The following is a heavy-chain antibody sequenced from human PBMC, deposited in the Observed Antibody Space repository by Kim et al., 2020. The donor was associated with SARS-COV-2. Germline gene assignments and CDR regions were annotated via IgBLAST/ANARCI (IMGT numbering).Heavy chain of an antibody. D-gene: IGHD2-2*02. V-gene: IGHV3-30-3*01. Sequence: GGSLRLSCAASGFTFSSYAMHWVRQAPGKGLEWVAVISYDGSNKYYADSVKGRFTISRDNSKNTLYLQMNSLRAEDTAVYYCASSVPAAISLRVQYYYYYYGMDVWGQGTTVTVSS. CDR1: GFTFSSYA. CDR3: ASSVPAAISLRVQYYYYYYGMDV. J-gene: IGHJ6*02. CDR2: ISYDGSNK.